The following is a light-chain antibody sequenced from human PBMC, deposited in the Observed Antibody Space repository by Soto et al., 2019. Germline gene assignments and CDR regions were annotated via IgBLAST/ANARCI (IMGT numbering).Light chain of an antibody. V-gene: IGKV1-8*01. J-gene: IGKJ2*01. Sequence: AIRMTQSPSSFSASTGDRVTITCRASQSISSYLAWYQQKPGKAPKLLTYAASTLQSGVPSRFSGSGSGTYFTLTISCLQSEDFATDYCQQYYSYPPTFGQGTKLEI. CDR3: QQYYSYPPT. CDR1: QSISSY. CDR2: AAS.